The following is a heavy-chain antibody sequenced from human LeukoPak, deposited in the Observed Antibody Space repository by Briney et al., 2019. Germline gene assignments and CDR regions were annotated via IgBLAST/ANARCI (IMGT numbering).Heavy chain of an antibody. D-gene: IGHD5-12*01. CDR3: ARSPKGELRDSGYDHGFDY. CDR2: MNPNSGNT. Sequence: ASVKVSCKASGYTFTSYDINWVRQATGQGLEWMGWMNPNSGNTGYAQKFQGRVTMTRNTSINTAYMELSSLRSEDTAVYYCARSPKGELRDSGYDHGFDYWGQGTLVTVSS. J-gene: IGHJ4*02. CDR1: GYTFTSYD. V-gene: IGHV1-8*01.